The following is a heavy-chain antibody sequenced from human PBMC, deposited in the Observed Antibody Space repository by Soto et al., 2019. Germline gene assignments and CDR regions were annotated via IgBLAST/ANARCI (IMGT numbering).Heavy chain of an antibody. J-gene: IGHJ6*02. V-gene: IGHV1-24*01. Sequence: ASVKVSCKVSGYTLTELSMHWVRQAPGKGLEWMGGFDPEDGETIYAQKFQGRVTMTEDTSTDTAYMELSSLRSEDTAVYYCATGLYCSSTSCYRGGIWYYYYGMDVWGQGTTVTV. CDR2: FDPEDGET. CDR3: ATGLYCSSTSCYRGGIWYYYYGMDV. D-gene: IGHD2-2*02. CDR1: GYTLTELS.